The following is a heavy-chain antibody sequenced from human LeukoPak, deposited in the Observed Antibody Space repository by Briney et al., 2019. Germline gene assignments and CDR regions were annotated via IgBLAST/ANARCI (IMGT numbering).Heavy chain of an antibody. Sequence: PSETLSLTCTVSGGSIAGFYWSWFRQSPGKGLEWIGSVYYSGSRFYNPSLESRVTISVDTSKNQFSLRLRSVTAADTAVYYCARGESYCSGGLCYHYYGMDVWGQGTTVTVSS. D-gene: IGHD2-8*02. CDR3: ARGESYCSGGLCYHYYGMDV. J-gene: IGHJ6*02. CDR1: GGSIAGFY. V-gene: IGHV4-59*08. CDR2: VYYSGSR.